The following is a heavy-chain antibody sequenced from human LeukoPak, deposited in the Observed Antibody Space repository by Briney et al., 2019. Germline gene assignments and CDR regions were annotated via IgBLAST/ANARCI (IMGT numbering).Heavy chain of an antibody. CDR2: LYYRGST. V-gene: IGHV4-59*01. CDR1: GGSISSYY. Sequence: PSETLSLTCTVSGGSISSYYWSCLRQPPGKGLEWLGYLYYRGSTNYNPSLKSRVTLSVDPSKNQFFLEMGYVTAAGTGVYLCARVREVRSSSPPSYYYMDVWGKGTTVTDSS. D-gene: IGHD6-6*01. CDR3: ARVREVRSSSPPSYYYMDV. J-gene: IGHJ6*03.